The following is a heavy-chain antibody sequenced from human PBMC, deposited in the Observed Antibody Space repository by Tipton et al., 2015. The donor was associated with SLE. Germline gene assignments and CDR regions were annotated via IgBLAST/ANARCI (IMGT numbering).Heavy chain of an antibody. CDR3: ARAPSSSWYRAHYLEC. J-gene: IGHJ4*02. V-gene: IGHV5-51*03. Sequence: VQLVQSGAEVKKPGESLKISCKGSGYSFTSYWIGWVRQMPGKGLEWMGIIYPGDSDTRYSPSFQGQVTISADKSISTAYLQWSSLKASDTAMYYCARAPSSSWYRAHYLECWGQGTLVTVSS. D-gene: IGHD6-13*01. CDR1: GYSFTSYW. CDR2: IYPGDSDT.